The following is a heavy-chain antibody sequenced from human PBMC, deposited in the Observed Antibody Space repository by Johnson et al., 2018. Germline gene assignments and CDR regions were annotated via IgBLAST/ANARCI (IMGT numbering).Heavy chain of an antibody. CDR3: ARGNSLAS. J-gene: IGHJ3*01. V-gene: IGHV3-7*01. CDR1: GFTFTSSL. Sequence: VQLVESGGGLVQPGGSLRLSCAVSGFTFTSSLMSWVRQAPGKGLEWVANINQDGRETHYVDSVRGRFSISRDNAKNSLYLQMNSLRVEDTAVYYCARGNSLASWAQGTKVTVSS. D-gene: IGHD2/OR15-2a*01. CDR2: INQDGRET.